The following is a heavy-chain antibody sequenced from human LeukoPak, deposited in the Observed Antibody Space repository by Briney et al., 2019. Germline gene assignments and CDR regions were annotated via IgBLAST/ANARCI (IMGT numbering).Heavy chain of an antibody. V-gene: IGHV6-1*01. CDR1: GDSVSANGAA. D-gene: IGHD3-3*01. J-gene: IGHJ3*02. Sequence: SQTLSLTCAVSGDSVSANGAAWNWIRQSPSRGLEWLGRTYYRSKWYNDYAVSVKSRITINPDTSKNQFSLQLNSVTPEDTAVYYCARVPYYDFQADAFDIWGQGTMVTVSS. CDR2: TYYRSKWYN. CDR3: ARVPYYDFQADAFDI.